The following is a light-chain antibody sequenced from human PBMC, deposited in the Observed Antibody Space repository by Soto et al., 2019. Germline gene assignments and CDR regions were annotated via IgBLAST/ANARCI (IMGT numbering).Light chain of an antibody. CDR2: DVN. V-gene: IGLV2-14*03. J-gene: IGLJ1*01. CDR3: SSYTNNSPNCV. CDR1: NSDVGSSNP. Sequence: SVLTQPASVTGSPGQSITISCTGTNSDVGSSNPVSWYQHHPGKAPKLIIYDVNSRPSGVSNRFSGSKSGNTASLTISGLQVEDEADYYCSSYTNNSPNCVFGTGTRSPS.